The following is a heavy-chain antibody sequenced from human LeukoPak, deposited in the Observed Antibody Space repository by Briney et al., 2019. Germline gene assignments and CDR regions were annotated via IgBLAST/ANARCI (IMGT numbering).Heavy chain of an antibody. V-gene: IGHV3-11*01. J-gene: IGHJ4*02. CDR1: GFTFSDYY. CDR3: ARGDYYDILTGYYPFDY. Sequence: NPGGSLRLSCAASGFTFSDYYMSWIRQAPGKGLEWVSYISSSGSTIYYADSVKGRFTISRDNAKNSLYLQMNSLRAEDTAVYYCARGDYYDILTGYYPFDYWGQGTLVTVSP. CDR2: ISSSGSTI. D-gene: IGHD3-9*01.